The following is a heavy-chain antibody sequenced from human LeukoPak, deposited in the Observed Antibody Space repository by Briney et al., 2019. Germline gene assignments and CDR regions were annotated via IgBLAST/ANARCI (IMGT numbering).Heavy chain of an antibody. D-gene: IGHD3-16*01. V-gene: IGHV4-30-4*08. Sequence: PSETLSLTCTVSGGSISSGDYYWSWIRQPPGKGLEWIGYIYYSGSTYYNPSLKSRVTISVDTSKNQFSLKLSSVTAADTAVYYCARCKGTGEAWFDHWGQGTLVTVSS. CDR1: GGSISSGDYY. J-gene: IGHJ5*02. CDR3: ARCKGTGEAWFDH. CDR2: IYYSGST.